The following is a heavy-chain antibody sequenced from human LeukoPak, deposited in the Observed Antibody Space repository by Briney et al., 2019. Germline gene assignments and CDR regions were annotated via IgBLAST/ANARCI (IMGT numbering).Heavy chain of an antibody. CDR2: ISSSGNTI. V-gene: IGHV3-48*03. CDR1: GFTFSSYD. CDR3: ARRFGY. J-gene: IGHJ4*02. Sequence: GGSPRLSCATSGFTFSSYDMNWVRQAPGKGLEWVSYISSSGNTIYYADSVKGRFTISRDSAKNSLYLQMNSLRVEDTAVYYCARRFGYWGQGTLVTVSS.